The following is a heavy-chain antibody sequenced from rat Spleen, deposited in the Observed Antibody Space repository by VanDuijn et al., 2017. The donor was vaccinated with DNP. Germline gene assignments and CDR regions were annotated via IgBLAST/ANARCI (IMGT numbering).Heavy chain of an antibody. CDR1: GFTFSDYY. J-gene: IGHJ4*01. Sequence: EVQLVESGGGLVQPGRSLKLSCAASGFTFSDYYMAWVRQAPKQGLEWVATILYDGSSTYYRDSVKGRFTIPRDNAKNTLYLQMNSLRSEDTATYYCARVGDLHYGGEGDVLDVWGQGTPVTVSS. D-gene: IGHD1-1*01. CDR2: ILYDGSST. V-gene: IGHV5-22*01. CDR3: ARVGDLHYGGEGDVLDV.